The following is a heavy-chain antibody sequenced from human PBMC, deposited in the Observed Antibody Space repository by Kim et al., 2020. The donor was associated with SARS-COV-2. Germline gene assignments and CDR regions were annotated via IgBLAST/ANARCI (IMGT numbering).Heavy chain of an antibody. D-gene: IGHD3-3*01. CDR2: INHSGST. Sequence: SETLSLTCAVYGGSFSGYYWSWIRQPPGKGLEWIGEINHSGSTNYNPSLKSRVTISVDTSKNQFSLKLSSVTAADTAVYYCARGGPWYYDFWSGYYRPDLSPPFDYWGQGTLVTVSS. CDR3: ARGGPWYYDFWSGYYRPDLSPPFDY. CDR1: GGSFSGYY. V-gene: IGHV4-34*01. J-gene: IGHJ4*02.